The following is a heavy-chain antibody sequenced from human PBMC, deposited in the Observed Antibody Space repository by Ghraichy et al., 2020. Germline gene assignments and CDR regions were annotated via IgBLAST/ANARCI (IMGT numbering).Heavy chain of an antibody. CDR1: GFIFSSYA. CDR3: VRDRFGGNELSGAFGC. V-gene: IGHV3-64D*08. Sequence: GESLNISCSVSGFIFSSYALHWVRQAPGKGLEYVSSISVDGSSAYYADFEKGRFAISRDNSKNTLYLQMNSLRPDDTAVYYCVRDRFGGNELSGAFGCWGPGTSVLVSS. CDR2: ISVDGSSA. J-gene: IGHJ3*01. D-gene: IGHD1-1*01.